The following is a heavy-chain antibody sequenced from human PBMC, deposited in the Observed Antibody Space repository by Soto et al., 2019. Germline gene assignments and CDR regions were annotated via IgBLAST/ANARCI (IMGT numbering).Heavy chain of an antibody. V-gene: IGHV3-23*01. CDR3: VSWVSAHFDY. Sequence: GGSLRLSCAASGFTFDSPYRRVVSCFRQSPVKGPEWVSTISSNGANTHYAESVKGRFTISKDASRNTVHLHMNNLRAEDTATYFCVSWVSAHFDYWGHGTPVTVSS. CDR2: ISSNGANT. D-gene: IGHD2-8*01. CDR1: GFTFDSPY. J-gene: IGHJ4*01.